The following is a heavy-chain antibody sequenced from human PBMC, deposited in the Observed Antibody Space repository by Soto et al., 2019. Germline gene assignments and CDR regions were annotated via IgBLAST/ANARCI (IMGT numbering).Heavy chain of an antibody. V-gene: IGHV1-69*13. J-gene: IGHJ4*02. Sequence: SVKVSCKASGGTFSSYAISWVRQAPGQGLEWMGGIIPIFGTANYAQKFQGRVTITADESTSTAYMELSSLRSEDTAVYYCVRHWGGGYSYGPSYFDYWGQGTLVTVSS. CDR3: VRHWGGGYSYGPSYFDY. CDR1: GGTFSSYA. D-gene: IGHD5-18*01. CDR2: IIPIFGTA.